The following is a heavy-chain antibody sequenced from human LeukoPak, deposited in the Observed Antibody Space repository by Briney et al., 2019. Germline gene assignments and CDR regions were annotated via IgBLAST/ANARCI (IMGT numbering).Heavy chain of an antibody. CDR3: TRRYRSGWSPTYDY. CDR1: GDSLSSYY. J-gene: IGHJ4*02. D-gene: IGHD6-19*01. CDR2: IYNSEGGT. V-gene: IGHV4-59*01. Sequence: SETLSLTCTVSGDSLSSYYWGWIRQPPGKGLEWIGYIYNSEGGTNSNPSLKSRVTISEDTSKNQVSLKLSSVTAADTAVYYCTRRYRSGWSPTYDYWGQGILVIVSS.